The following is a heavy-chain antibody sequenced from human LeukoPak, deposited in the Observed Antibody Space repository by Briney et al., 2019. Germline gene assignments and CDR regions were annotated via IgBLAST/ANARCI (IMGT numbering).Heavy chain of an antibody. D-gene: IGHD5-24*01. V-gene: IGHV3-30*03. J-gene: IGHJ4*02. CDR3: ASPGSRDGYSLGY. Sequence: GGSLRLSCAASGFTFSSYSMHWVRQAPGKGLEWVAVISYDGSNKYYADSVKGRFTISRDNSKNTLYLQMNSLRAEDTAVYYCASPGSRDGYSLGYWGQGTLVTVSS. CDR2: ISYDGSNK. CDR1: GFTFSSYS.